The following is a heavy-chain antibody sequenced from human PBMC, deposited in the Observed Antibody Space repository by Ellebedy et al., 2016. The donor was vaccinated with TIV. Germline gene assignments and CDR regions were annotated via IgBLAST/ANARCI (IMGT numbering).Heavy chain of an antibody. V-gene: IGHV4-59*01. J-gene: IGHJ4*02. CDR2: IYYSGSA. CDR3: ARGQLRLGELSLAPFAY. D-gene: IGHD3-16*02. Sequence: MPSETLSLTCTVSGGSMSSNYWSWIRQPTGKGLEWLGYIYYSGSANYSPYLKRRVTLSADTSKNQFSLKLSSVTAADTAVYYCARGQLRLGELSLAPFAYWGQGTLVTVSS. CDR1: GGSMSSNY.